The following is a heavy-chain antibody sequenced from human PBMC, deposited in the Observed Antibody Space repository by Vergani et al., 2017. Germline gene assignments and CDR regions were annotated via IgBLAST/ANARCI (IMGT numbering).Heavy chain of an antibody. CDR1: GYTFTGYY. D-gene: IGHD6-13*01. CDR2: INPNSGGT. J-gene: IGHJ6*02. Sequence: QVQLVQSGAEVKKPGASVKVSCKASGYTFTGYYMHWVRQAPGQGLEWMGWINPNSGGTNYAQKFQGRVTMTRDTSISTAYMELSRRRSDDTAVYYCAKIAYPSIAAAGSHYYYYYGMDVWGQGTTVTVSS. CDR3: AKIAYPSIAAAGSHYYYYYGMDV. V-gene: IGHV1-2*02.